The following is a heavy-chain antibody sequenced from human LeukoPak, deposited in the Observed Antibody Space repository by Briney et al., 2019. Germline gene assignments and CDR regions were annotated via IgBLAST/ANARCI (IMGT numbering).Heavy chain of an antibody. CDR1: GGSISSSNW. D-gene: IGHD6-19*01. V-gene: IGHV4-39*01. CDR3: ARQVGSSGLLGY. J-gene: IGHJ4*02. CDR2: IYYSGST. Sequence: SETLSLTCAVSGGSISSSNWWSWVRQPPGKGLEWIGSIYYSGSTYYNPSLKSRVTISVDTSKNQFSLKLSSVTAADTAVYYCARQVGSSGLLGYWGQGTLVTVSS.